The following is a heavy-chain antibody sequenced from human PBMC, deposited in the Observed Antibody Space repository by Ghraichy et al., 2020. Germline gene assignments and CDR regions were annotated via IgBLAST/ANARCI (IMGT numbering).Heavy chain of an antibody. CDR1: GFTFSDYW. CDR2: ITADGSKT. V-gene: IGHV3-74*03. Sequence: GGSLRLSCAASGFTFSDYWMHWVRQAPGKGLVWVSRITADGSKTKYADSVKGRFTISRDNAKNTVYLQMNSLRAEDTAVYYCVRDSYLDLWSTWGQGNLVTVSS. J-gene: IGHJ4*02. D-gene: IGHD3-3*01. CDR3: VRDSYLDLWST.